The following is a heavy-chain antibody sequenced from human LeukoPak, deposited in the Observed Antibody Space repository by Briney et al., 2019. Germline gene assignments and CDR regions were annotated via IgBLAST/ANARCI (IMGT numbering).Heavy chain of an antibody. Sequence: GRSLRLSCAASGFTFSSYAMHWVRQAPGKGLEWVAVISYDGSNKYYADSVKGRFTISRDNSKNTLYLQMNSLRAEDTAVYYCARDGKMSDYVNFDSWGQGTLVTVSS. CDR2: ISYDGSNK. CDR3: ARDGKMSDYVNFDS. J-gene: IGHJ4*02. V-gene: IGHV3-30*04. D-gene: IGHD3-16*01. CDR1: GFTFSSYA.